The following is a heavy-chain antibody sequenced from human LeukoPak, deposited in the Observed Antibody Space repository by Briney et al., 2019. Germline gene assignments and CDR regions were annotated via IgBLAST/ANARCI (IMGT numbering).Heavy chain of an antibody. Sequence: PSETLSLTCAVYGGSFSDYYWSWIRQPPGKGLEWIGEINHSGSTNYNPSFKSQVTISVDTSKNQFSLKLSSVTAADTAVYYCARGLLLHSIWGQGTMVTVSS. V-gene: IGHV4-34*01. CDR1: GGSFSDYY. J-gene: IGHJ3*02. CDR3: ARGLLLHSI. CDR2: INHSGST. D-gene: IGHD3-22*01.